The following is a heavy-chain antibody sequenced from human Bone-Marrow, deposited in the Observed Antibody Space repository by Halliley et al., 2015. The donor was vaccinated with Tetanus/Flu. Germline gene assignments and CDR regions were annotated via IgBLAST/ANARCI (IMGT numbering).Heavy chain of an antibody. V-gene: IGHV3-7*03. CDR2: KKQEGSET. J-gene: IGHJ6*02. Sequence: KKKQEGSETYLVDSVKGRFPISRDNPKNSLYLQMDSLRAEDTAVYYGARGFPRGSFYSGLDVSGQGTTVTVSS. D-gene: IGHD3-10*01. CDR3: ARGFPRGSFYSGLDV.